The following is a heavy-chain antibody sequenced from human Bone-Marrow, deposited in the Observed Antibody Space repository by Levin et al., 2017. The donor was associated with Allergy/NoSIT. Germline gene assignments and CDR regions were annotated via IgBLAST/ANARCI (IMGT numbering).Heavy chain of an antibody. D-gene: IGHD1-26*01. J-gene: IGHJ4*02. Sequence: AGGSLRLSCEASGFTFSDHFMDWVRQAPGKGLEWVGRIRNKANRYMTEYAASVKGRFTISRDDAMNSLYLQMNSLRTEDTAVYYCGRGGPWEPAGDWGQGTLVTVSS. CDR3: GRGGPWEPAGD. CDR2: IRNKANRYMT. CDR1: GFTFSDHF. V-gene: IGHV3-72*01.